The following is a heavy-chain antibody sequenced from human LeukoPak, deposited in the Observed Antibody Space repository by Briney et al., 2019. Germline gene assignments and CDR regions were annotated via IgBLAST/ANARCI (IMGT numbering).Heavy chain of an antibody. CDR1: GGSISSGDYY. J-gene: IGHJ3*02. CDR3: ARVCGSYNGGGLAFDI. V-gene: IGHV4-30-4*08. D-gene: IGHD1-26*01. CDR2: TYYSGST. Sequence: SQTLSLTCTVSGGSISSGDYYWSWIRQPPGKGLEWIGYTYYSGSTYYNPSLKSRVTISVDTSKNQFSLKLSSVTAADTAVYYCARVCGSYNGGGLAFDIWGQGTMVTVSS.